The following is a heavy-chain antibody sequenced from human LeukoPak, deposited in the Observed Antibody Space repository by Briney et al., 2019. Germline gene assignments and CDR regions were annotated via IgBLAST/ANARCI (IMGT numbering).Heavy chain of an antibody. D-gene: IGHD3-22*01. V-gene: IGHV3-21*01. CDR1: GFTFSSYS. J-gene: IGHJ4*02. Sequence: GGSLRLSCAASGFTFSSYSMNRVRQAPGKGLEWVSSISSSSSYIYYADSVKGRFTISRDNAKNSLYLQMNSLRAEDTAVYYCARGAKSSGYYQYFDYWGQGTLVTVSS. CDR2: ISSSSSYI. CDR3: ARGAKSSGYYQYFDY.